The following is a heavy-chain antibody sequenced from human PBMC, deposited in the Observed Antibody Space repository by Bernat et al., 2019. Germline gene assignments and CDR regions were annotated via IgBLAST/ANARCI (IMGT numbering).Heavy chain of an antibody. D-gene: IGHD4-17*01. CDR2: VSYDGSNK. V-gene: IGHV3-30*03. J-gene: IGHJ4*02. CDR3: ALTPGTVTLSDY. Sequence: QVQLVESGGGVVQPGRSLRLSCAASGFTFSSYGMHWVRQAPGKGLEWVALVSYDGSNKYYADSVKGRFTISRDNSKNTLYLQMNSLRAEDTAVYYCALTPGTVTLSDYWGQGTLVTVSS. CDR1: GFTFSSYG.